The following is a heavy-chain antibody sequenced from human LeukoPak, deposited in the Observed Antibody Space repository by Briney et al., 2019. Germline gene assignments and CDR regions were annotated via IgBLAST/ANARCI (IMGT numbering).Heavy chain of an antibody. CDR3: ARDRGDGWFDP. V-gene: IGHV3-7*05. J-gene: IGHJ5*02. CDR1: GFTFSSYW. CDR2: IKQDGSDK. Sequence: GGSLRLSCAASGFTFSSYWVSWVRQAPGKGLEWVASIKQDGSDKYYVDSVKGRFTISRDNAKNSLFLQMNSLRAEDTAVFYCARDRGDGWFDPWGQGTLVTVSS. D-gene: IGHD2-21*01.